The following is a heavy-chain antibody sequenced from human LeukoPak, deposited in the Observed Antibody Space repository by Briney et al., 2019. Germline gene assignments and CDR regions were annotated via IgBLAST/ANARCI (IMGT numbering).Heavy chain of an antibody. CDR2: ISYDGSNK. CDR1: GFTFSSYV. J-gene: IGHJ4*02. V-gene: IGHV3-30*01. Sequence: GRSLRLSCAASGFTFSSYVMHWVRQAPGKGLEWVAVISYDGSNKYYADSVKGRFTISRDNSKNTLYLQMNSLRAEDTAVYYCARDSVLGCSSTSCLDRFDYWGQGTLVTVSS. D-gene: IGHD2-2*01. CDR3: ARDSVLGCSSTSCLDRFDY.